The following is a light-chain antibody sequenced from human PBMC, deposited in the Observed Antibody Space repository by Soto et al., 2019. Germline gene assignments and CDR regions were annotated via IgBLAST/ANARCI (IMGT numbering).Light chain of an antibody. V-gene: IGKV3D-7*01. CDR2: GAS. Sequence: PGERVTLSCRASQSVSSSYLTWYQQKPDQAPRLLIYGASTRATSIPARFSGSGSGTDFTLTISSLQPEDFAVYYCQQDYNLPGTFGQGTKVEIK. J-gene: IGKJ1*01. CDR3: QQDYNLPGT. CDR1: QSVSSSY.